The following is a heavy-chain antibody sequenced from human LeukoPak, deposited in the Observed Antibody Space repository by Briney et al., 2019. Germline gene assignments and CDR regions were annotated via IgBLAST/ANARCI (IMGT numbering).Heavy chain of an antibody. V-gene: IGHV3-48*03. Sequence: GGSLRLSCAASGFTFSSYEMNWVRQAPGKGLEWVSYMSNTGKTIYYADSVKGRFTISRDNAKNSLYLQMNSLRAEDTAMYYCARARGDKWELPLVFDYWGQGTLVTVSS. CDR2: MSNTGKTI. J-gene: IGHJ4*02. CDR1: GFTFSSYE. CDR3: ARARGDKWELPLVFDY. D-gene: IGHD1-26*01.